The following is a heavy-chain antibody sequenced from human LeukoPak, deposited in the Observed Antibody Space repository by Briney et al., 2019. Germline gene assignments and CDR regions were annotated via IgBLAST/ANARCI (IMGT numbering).Heavy chain of an antibody. CDR3: AFSGYYSYYFDY. CDR2: ISGSGGST. Sequence: TGGSLRLSCAASGFTFSSYAMSWVRQAPGKGLEWVSAISGSGGSTYYADSVKGRFTISRDNSKNTLYLQMNSLRAEDTAVYYCAFSGYYSYYFDYWGQGTLVTVSS. D-gene: IGHD3-22*01. J-gene: IGHJ4*02. CDR1: GFTFSSYA. V-gene: IGHV3-23*01.